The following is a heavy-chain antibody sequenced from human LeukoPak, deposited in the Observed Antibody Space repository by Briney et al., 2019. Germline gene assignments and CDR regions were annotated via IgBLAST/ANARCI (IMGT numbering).Heavy chain of an antibody. CDR2: IRSKTSGGTT. Sequence: GGSLRLSCTASGFPFSDAWVTWVRQAPGKGLEWFGRIRSKTSGGTTDYAAPVNGRFTISRDDSKNTIFLQMNSLKTEDTAVYYCNTFNWNSPFDYWGQGTLVTVSS. V-gene: IGHV3-15*01. D-gene: IGHD1-20*01. CDR3: NTFNWNSPFDY. CDR1: GFPFSDAW. J-gene: IGHJ4*02.